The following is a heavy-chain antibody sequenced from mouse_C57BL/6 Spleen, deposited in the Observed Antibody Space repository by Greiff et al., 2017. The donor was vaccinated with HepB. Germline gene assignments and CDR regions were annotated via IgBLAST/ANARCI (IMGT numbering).Heavy chain of an antibody. Sequence: QVQLKQSGAELARPGASVKLSCKASGYTFTSYGISWVKQRTGQGLEWIGEIYPRSGNTYYNEKFKGKATLTADKSSSTAYMELRSLTSEDSAVYFCARRGNYGYSYYAMDYWGQGTSVTVSS. D-gene: IGHD2-2*01. CDR2: IYPRSGNT. J-gene: IGHJ4*01. CDR3: ARRGNYGYSYYAMDY. CDR1: GYTFTSYG. V-gene: IGHV1-81*01.